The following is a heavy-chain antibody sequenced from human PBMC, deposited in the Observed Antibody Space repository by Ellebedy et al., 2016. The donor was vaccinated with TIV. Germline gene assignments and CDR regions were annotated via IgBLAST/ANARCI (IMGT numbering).Heavy chain of an antibody. J-gene: IGHJ4*02. D-gene: IGHD2-8*01. CDR2: ITSDGSTT. CDR1: GFTFHNYY. CDR3: APHGTNFDY. V-gene: IGHV3-43*01. Sequence: GGSLRLXCATSGFTFHNYYMHWVRQASGKGLEWVSIITSDGSTTHYADSVKGRFTISRDNAKNSLYLQMNSLRAEDTAVYYCAPHGTNFDYWGQGTLVTVSS.